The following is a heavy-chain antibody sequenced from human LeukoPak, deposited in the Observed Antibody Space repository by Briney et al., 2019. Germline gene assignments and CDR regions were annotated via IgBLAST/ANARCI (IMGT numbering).Heavy chain of an antibody. J-gene: IGHJ5*02. CDR3: ATAGGETSRMGFDP. CDR1: GFTFRRYW. Sequence: GGSLRLSCADSGFTFRRYWMHWVRQTPGKGLVWVSCISGDGSVTRYADSVKGRFTISRGNTRNTLYLQMHSLRVEDMAVYYCATAGGETSRMGFDPWGQGSLVTVSS. CDR2: ISGDGSVT. V-gene: IGHV3-74*01. D-gene: IGHD4-17*01.